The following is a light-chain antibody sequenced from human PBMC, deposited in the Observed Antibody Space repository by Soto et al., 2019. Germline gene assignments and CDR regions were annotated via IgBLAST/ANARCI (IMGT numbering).Light chain of an antibody. CDR2: AAS. Sequence: IQMTQSPSTLSASVGDTVTITCRASQSISVSLAWYQQKPGKAPKLLIYAASSLQSGVPSRFSGSGSGTDFTLTISSLQPDDFATYFCQQYSSSWTFGQGTKVDIK. V-gene: IGKV1-5*01. CDR3: QQYSSSWT. J-gene: IGKJ1*01. CDR1: QSISVS.